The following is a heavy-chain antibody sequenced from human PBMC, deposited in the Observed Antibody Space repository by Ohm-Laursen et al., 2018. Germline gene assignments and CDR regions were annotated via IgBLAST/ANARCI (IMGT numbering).Heavy chain of an antibody. CDR3: ARAWNGCMDV. CDR2: IYYSGST. CDR1: GGSISSYY. D-gene: IGHD3-3*01. V-gene: IGHV4-59*12. J-gene: IGHJ6*02. Sequence: PSETLSLTCTVSGGSISSYYWSWIRQPPGKGLEWIGNIYYSGSTYYNPSLGSRLTVSVDTSKNQFSLKLRSVTAADTAMYYCARAWNGCMDVWGQGTTVTVSS.